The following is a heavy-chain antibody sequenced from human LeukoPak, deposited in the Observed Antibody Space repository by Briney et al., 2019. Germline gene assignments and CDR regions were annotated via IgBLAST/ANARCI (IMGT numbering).Heavy chain of an antibody. J-gene: IGHJ4*02. Sequence: SETLSLTCTVSGESFSGYSWSWIRQPPGKGLEWIGYIYYSGSTYYNPSLKSRVTISVDTSKNQFSLKLSSVTAADTAVYYCARHTSTSRYFDYWGQGTLVTVSS. CDR3: ARHTSTSRYFDY. CDR1: GESFSGYS. D-gene: IGHD5/OR15-5a*01. V-gene: IGHV4-59*06. CDR2: IYYSGST.